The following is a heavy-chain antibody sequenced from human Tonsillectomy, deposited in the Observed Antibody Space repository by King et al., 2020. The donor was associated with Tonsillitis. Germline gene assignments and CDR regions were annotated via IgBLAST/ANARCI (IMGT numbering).Heavy chain of an antibody. CDR3: ASRTMVTYYYYGMDV. Sequence: VQLVESGGGLVQPGGSLRLSCAASGFTFSSYWMHWVRQAPGKGLVWVSRINSYGSSTTYAESAKGRFTISRDHSKNTLFLQMNSLRAEDTAVYYCASRTMVTYYYYGMDVWGQGTTVTVSS. D-gene: IGHD3-10*01. V-gene: IGHV3-74*02. CDR2: INSYGSST. J-gene: IGHJ6*02. CDR1: GFTFSSYW.